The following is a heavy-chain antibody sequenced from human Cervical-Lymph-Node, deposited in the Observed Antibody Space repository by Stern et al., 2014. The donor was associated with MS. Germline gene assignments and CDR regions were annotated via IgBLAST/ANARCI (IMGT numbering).Heavy chain of an antibody. D-gene: IGHD2/OR15-2a*01. CDR2: IYPSGAS. Sequence: QVQLQESGPGLVKPSGTLSLTCAVSGGSVSSTNWWSWVRQSPGKGLEWIGNIYPSGASNYRPSLRRRVSISLDNSKNHLSLHLTSVTAADTAVYYCARERQQYCNSEGCSYWYFDLWGRGTLVTVSS. V-gene: IGHV4-4*02. CDR1: GGSVSSTNW. CDR3: ARERQQYCNSEGCSYWYFDL. J-gene: IGHJ2*01.